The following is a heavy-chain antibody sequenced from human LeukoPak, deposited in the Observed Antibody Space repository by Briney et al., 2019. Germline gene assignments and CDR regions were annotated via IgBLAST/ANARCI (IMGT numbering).Heavy chain of an antibody. V-gene: IGHV4-34*01. CDR1: GGSFSGYY. J-gene: IGHJ4*02. Sequence: SETLSLTCAVYGGSFSGYYWSWIRQPPGKGLEWIGEINHSGSTNYNPSLKSRVTISVDTSKNQFSLKLSSVTAADTAVYYCARGLGSDYWGQGTLVTVSS. CDR3: ARGLGSDY. CDR2: INHSGST.